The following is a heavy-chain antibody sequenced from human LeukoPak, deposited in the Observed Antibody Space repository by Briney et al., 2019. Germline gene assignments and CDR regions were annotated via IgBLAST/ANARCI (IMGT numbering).Heavy chain of an antibody. V-gene: IGHV3-7*01. CDR1: GFTFSRYW. Sequence: GGSLRLSCAASGFTFSRYWMNWVRQAPGKGLEWVANLNEDGSEKYYVDSVKVRFTISRDNARNSLYPQMNSLRAEDTAVYYCARDQGVLVPAARGDSGMDVWGQGTTVTVSS. CDR3: ARDQGVLVPAARGDSGMDV. J-gene: IGHJ6*02. CDR2: LNEDGSEK. D-gene: IGHD2-2*01.